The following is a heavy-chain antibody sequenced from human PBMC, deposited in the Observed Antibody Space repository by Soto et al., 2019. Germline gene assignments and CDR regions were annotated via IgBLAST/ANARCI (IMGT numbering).Heavy chain of an antibody. D-gene: IGHD5-12*01. V-gene: IGHV3-21*01. CDR2: ISASSTHI. Sequence: EVQLVESGGGLVKPGGSLRLSCAASGFIFSSYTMNWVRQAPGKGLEWVSSISASSTHIYYADSLRDRVTISRDNAYNSLYLQMNSLRAEDTAVYYCARGWLRDPWMYWGQGTLVTVSS. CDR1: GFIFSSYT. J-gene: IGHJ4*02. CDR3: ARGWLRDPWMY.